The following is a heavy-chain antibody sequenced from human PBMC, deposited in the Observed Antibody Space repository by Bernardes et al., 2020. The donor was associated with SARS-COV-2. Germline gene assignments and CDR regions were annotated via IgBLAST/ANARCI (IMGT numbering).Heavy chain of an antibody. CDR3: ARDGTTFRYFDCLSH. Sequence: GGSLRLSCAASGFTFGSYTMSWVRQAPGKGLEWVSAVSISGGHTYYTDSVKGRFTISRDNSKNTVYLQMNSLRADDTAIYYCARDGTTFRYFDCLSHWGPGTLVTVSS. D-gene: IGHD3-9*01. V-gene: IGHV3-23*01. J-gene: IGHJ4*01. CDR1: GFTFGSYT. CDR2: VSISGGHT.